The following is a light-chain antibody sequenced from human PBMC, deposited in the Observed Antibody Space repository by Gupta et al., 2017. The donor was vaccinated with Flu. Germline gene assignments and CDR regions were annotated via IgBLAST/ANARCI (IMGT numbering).Light chain of an antibody. Sequence: PSSLSASVGDRVTISCRASQSINSYLDWYQQQPGTAPQLLICAASSLKSGVASMCSGSGSGTDFTLTISRLQPEDFETYYCQQSYSTLWTFGQGTKVEIK. CDR2: AAS. CDR1: QSINSY. CDR3: QQSYSTLWT. J-gene: IGKJ1*01. V-gene: IGKV1-39*01.